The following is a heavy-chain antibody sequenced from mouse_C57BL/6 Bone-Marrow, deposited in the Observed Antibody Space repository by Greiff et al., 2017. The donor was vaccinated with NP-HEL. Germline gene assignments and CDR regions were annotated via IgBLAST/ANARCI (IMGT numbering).Heavy chain of an antibody. J-gene: IGHJ3*01. CDR2: IYPGDGDT. CDR1: GYAFSSSW. CDR3: ARWLFAY. V-gene: IGHV1-82*01. Sequence: QVQLQQSGPELVKPGASVKISCKASGYAFSSSWMNWVKQRPGKGLEWIGRIYPGDGDTNYNGKFKGKATLTADKSSSTAYMQLSSLTSEDAAVYFCARWLFAYWGQGTLVTVSA.